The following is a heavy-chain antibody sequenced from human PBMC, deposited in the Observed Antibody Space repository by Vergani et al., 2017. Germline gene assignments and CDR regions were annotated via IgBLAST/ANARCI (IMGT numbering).Heavy chain of an antibody. CDR2: VDPEDGET. D-gene: IGHD4-17*01. CDR1: GYTFTDHY. J-gene: IGHJ6*02. Sequence: EVQLVQSGAEVEKPGATMKISCKVSGYTFTDHYMHWVQQAPGKGLEWMGLVDPEDGETIYAEKFKGRVTIAADTSTDTAHLELSSLRSEDTAVYYCATPQTVTTGGMEVWGQGTTVIVSS. V-gene: IGHV1-69-2*01. CDR3: ATPQTVTTGGMEV.